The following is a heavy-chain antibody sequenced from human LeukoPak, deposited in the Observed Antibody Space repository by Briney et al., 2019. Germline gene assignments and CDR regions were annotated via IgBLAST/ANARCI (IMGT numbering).Heavy chain of an antibody. CDR3: AREEGTVHNAFDI. CDR1: GSTVSSYS. CDR2: TSSTSRYI. J-gene: IGHJ3*02. Sequence: RGGCLTPACVASGSTVSSYSMNWVRQAPGKGLEWVSCTSSTSRYIYYADSVKGRFTISRDNSKNTLYLQMGSLRVEDMAVYYCAREEGTVHNAFDIWGQGTVVTVSS. V-gene: IGHV3-21*06. D-gene: IGHD4-17*01.